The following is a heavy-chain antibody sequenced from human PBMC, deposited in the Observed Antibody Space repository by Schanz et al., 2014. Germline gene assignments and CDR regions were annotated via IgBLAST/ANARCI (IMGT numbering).Heavy chain of an antibody. J-gene: IGHJ4*02. CDR2: ISHDGSNK. CDR1: GFPFSSHG. V-gene: IGHV3-30*18. CDR3: VKGGTNTLDS. Sequence: QVQLVESGGGVVQPGRSLKLSCAASGFPFSSHGMHWVRQAPAKGLEWVALISHDGSNKNSADSVKGRFTISRDNSKNTLYLQMNSLRGDDTAIYYCVKGGTNTLDSWGQGTLVTVSS.